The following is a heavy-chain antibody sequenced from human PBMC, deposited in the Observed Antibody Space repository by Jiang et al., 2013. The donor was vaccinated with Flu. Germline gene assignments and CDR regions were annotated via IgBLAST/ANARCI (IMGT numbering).Heavy chain of an antibody. D-gene: IGHD4-17*01. Sequence: GPGLVKPSETLSLTCTVSGGSISSSSYYWGWIRQPPGKGLEWIGSIYYSGSTYYNPSLKSRVTISVDTSKNQFSLKLSSVTAADTAVYYCARDTTVTPRDAFDIWGQGTMVTVSS. CDR3: ARDTTVTPRDAFDI. J-gene: IGHJ3*02. V-gene: IGHV4-39*07. CDR1: GGSISSSSYY. CDR2: IYYSGST.